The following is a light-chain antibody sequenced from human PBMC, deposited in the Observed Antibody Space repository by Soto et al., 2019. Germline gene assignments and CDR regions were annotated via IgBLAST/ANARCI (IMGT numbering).Light chain of an antibody. V-gene: IGLV2-14*01. CDR1: SSDVGGYDF. CDR3: SSYGSSGTSV. J-gene: IGLJ1*01. CDR2: EVS. Sequence: QSALTQPASVAGSPGQSITISCAGTSSDVGGYDFVSRYQHHPGRAPKLLIYEVSGRPSGVSYRFSGSKSGNTASLIISGLQAEDEAYYYCSSYGSSGTSVFGTGTKLTVL.